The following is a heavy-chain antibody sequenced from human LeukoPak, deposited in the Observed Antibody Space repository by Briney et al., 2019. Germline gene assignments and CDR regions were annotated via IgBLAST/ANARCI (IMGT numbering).Heavy chain of an antibody. V-gene: IGHV3-30*18. J-gene: IGHJ4*02. D-gene: IGHD6-13*01. CDR2: ISYDGSNK. CDR3: AKLIAAAVGPIDY. CDR1: GFTFSSYG. Sequence: PGRSLRLSCAASGFTFSSYGMHWVRQAPGKGLEWVAVISYDGSNKYYADSVKGRFTISRDNSKNTLYLQMNSLRAEDTAVYYCAKLIAAAVGPIDYWGQGTLVTVSS.